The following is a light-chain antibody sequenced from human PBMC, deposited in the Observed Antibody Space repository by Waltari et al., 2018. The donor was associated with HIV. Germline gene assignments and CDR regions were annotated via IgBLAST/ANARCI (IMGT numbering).Light chain of an antibody. CDR3: QQYGSSPIT. Sequence: EIVLTQSPGTLSLSPGERATLTCRASQSVISNYLAWYQQKPGQTPRLLIHGASSRATGIPDRFSGSGSGTDFTLTISRLEPEDFAVYYCQQYGSSPITFGQGTRLEIK. V-gene: IGKV3-20*01. J-gene: IGKJ5*01. CDR2: GAS. CDR1: QSVISNY.